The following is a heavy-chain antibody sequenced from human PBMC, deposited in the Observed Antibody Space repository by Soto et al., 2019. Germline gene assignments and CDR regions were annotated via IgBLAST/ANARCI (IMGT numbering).Heavy chain of an antibody. CDR2: ISSNGGST. D-gene: IGHD2-2*01. CDR1: GFTCSRYA. Sequence: PDGSLRIACAASGFTCSRYAMHWVRQDPGKGLEYVSAISSNGGSTYYANSVKGRFTISRDNSKNTLYLQMGSLRAEDMAVYYCAREGYCSSTRCSSFGSWGQGA. J-gene: IGHJ4*02. CDR3: AREGYCSSTRCSSFGS. V-gene: IGHV3-64*01.